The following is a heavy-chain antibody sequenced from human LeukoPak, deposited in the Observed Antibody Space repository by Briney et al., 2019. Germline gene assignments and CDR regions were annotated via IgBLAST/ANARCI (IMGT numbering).Heavy chain of an antibody. V-gene: IGHV1-69*13. CDR3: ARDSDWTENYSLEH. D-gene: IGHD1-1*01. CDR2: IIPIFGTA. Sequence: ASVKVSFTASGGTFSSYAISWVRQAPGQGLEWMGGIIPIFGTANYAQKFQGRVTITADESTSTAYMELSSLRSEDTAVYYCARDSDWTENYSLEHWGQGTLVTVSS. J-gene: IGHJ1*01. CDR1: GGTFSSYA.